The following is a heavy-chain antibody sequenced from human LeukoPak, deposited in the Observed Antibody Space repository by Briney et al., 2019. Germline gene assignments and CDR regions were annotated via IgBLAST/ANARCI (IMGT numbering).Heavy chain of an antibody. J-gene: IGHJ4*02. V-gene: IGHV3-11*01. CDR1: GFTFSDSY. Sequence: GRSLRLSCAASGFTFSDSYMSWIRQAPGEGLEWVSYISSSGSTIYYADSVKGRFTISRDNAKNSLYLQMNSLRAEDTAVYYCASYTDPFDYWGQGTLVTVSS. CDR3: ASYTDPFDY. CDR2: ISSSGSTI. D-gene: IGHD2-2*02.